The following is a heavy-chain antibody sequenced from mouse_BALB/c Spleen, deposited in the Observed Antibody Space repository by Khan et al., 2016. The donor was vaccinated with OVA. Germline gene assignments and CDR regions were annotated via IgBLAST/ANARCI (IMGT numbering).Heavy chain of an antibody. CDR1: GFSLTNYG. J-gene: IGHJ4*01. D-gene: IGHD2-10*01. V-gene: IGHV2-6-1*01. CDR2: IWSDGST. Sequence: QVQLKESGPGLVAPSQSLSITCTISGFSLTNYGVHWVRQPPGKGLEWLVVIWSDGSTTYNPALKSRLTISKDNSESQVFLKMNSIQTDDTAMYFCARQPYYHYNIMDYWGQGTSVTVSS. CDR3: ARQPYYHYNIMDY.